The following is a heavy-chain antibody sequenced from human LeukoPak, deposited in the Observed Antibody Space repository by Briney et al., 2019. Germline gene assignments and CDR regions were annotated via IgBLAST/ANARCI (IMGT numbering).Heavy chain of an antibody. CDR1: GGTFSSYA. J-gene: IGHJ5*02. Sequence: SVKVSCKASGGTFSSYAISWVRQAPGQGLEWMGGIIPIFGTANYAQKFQGRVTITTDESTSTAYMELSSLRSEDTAVYYCATNLPHYYDSSGYYGNKLRNWFDPWGQGTLVTVSS. V-gene: IGHV1-69*05. CDR2: IIPIFGTA. D-gene: IGHD3-22*01. CDR3: ATNLPHYYDSSGYYGNKLRNWFDP.